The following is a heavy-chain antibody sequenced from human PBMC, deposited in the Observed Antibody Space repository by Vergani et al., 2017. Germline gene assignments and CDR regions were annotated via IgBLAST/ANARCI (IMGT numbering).Heavy chain of an antibody. J-gene: IGHJ1*01. CDR1: GYTFTGYY. Sequence: QVQLVQSGAEVKKPGASVKVSCKASGYTFTGYYMHWVRQAPGQGLEWMGWINPNSGGTNYAQKFQGRVTMTRDTSISTAYMELNSLRAEDTAVYYCARANYYDSSGYYYALEYFQHWGQGTLVTVSS. D-gene: IGHD3-22*01. CDR2: INPNSGGT. CDR3: ARANYYDSSGYYYALEYFQH. V-gene: IGHV1-2*02.